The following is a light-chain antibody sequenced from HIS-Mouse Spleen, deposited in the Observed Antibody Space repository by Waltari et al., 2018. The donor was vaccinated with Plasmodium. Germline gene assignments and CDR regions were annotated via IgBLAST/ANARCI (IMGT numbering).Light chain of an antibody. CDR3: CSYAGSSTYV. Sequence: QSALTQPASVSGSPGQSITISCTGTSSDVRSYNLFSWYHQQPGKAPKLMIYEGSKRPSGVSNRFSGSKSGNPASLTISGLQAEDEADYYCCSYAGSSTYVFGTGTKVTVL. J-gene: IGLJ1*01. V-gene: IGLV2-23*01. CDR2: EGS. CDR1: SSDVRSYNL.